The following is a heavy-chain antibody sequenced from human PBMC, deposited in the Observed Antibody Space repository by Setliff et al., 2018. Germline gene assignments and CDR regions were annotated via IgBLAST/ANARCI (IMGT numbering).Heavy chain of an antibody. Sequence: ASVKVSCKTSGYTFTASYIHWVRQAPGQGLEWMGWINPKSGVTKYAQRFEGGVTMTGDTSIKTVYMELRRLRYDDTAVYYCARVKSDSFGQGLYYFDHWGQGTLVTVSS. D-gene: IGHD3-3*01. CDR2: INPKSGVT. J-gene: IGHJ4*02. V-gene: IGHV1-2*02. CDR1: GYTFTASY. CDR3: ARVKSDSFGQGLYYFDH.